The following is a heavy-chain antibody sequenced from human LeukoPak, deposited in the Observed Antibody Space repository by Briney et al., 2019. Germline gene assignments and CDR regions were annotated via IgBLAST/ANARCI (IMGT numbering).Heavy chain of an antibody. CDR3: ARMSIAAAGTLDY. CDR1: GFTFSSYS. J-gene: IGHJ4*02. CDR2: ISSSSSYI. Sequence: GGSLRLSCAASGFTFSSYSMNWVRQAPGKGLEWVSSISSSSSYIYYADSVKGRFTISRDNAKNSLYLQMNSLRAEDTAVYYCARMSIAAAGTLDYWGQGTLVTVSS. V-gene: IGHV3-21*01. D-gene: IGHD6-13*01.